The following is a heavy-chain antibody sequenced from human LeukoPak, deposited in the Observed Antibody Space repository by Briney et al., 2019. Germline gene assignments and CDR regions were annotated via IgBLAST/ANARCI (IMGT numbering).Heavy chain of an antibody. V-gene: IGHV1-69*05. D-gene: IGHD4-17*01. Sequence: ASVKVSCKASGGTFSSYAISWVRQAPGQGLEWMGRIIPIFGTANYAQKFQGRVTITTDESTSTAYMELSSLRSEDTAVYYCAREGVTTVTTSPYYYYYMDVWGKGTTVTVSS. CDR1: GGTFSSYA. J-gene: IGHJ6*03. CDR3: AREGVTTVTTSPYYYYYMDV. CDR2: IIPIFGTA.